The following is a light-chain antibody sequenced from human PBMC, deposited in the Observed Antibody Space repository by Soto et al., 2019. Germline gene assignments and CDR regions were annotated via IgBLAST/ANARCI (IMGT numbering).Light chain of an antibody. J-gene: IGLJ1*01. V-gene: IGLV2-14*01. CDR1: SSDVGGYNY. Sequence: QSVLTQPASVSGSPGQSITISCTGTSSDVGGYNYVSWYQQHPGKAPKLMIYEVSNRPSGVSNRFSGSKSGNTASLTISELQAEDEADYYCSSYTSSSTLGVFGTGTKLTVL. CDR2: EVS. CDR3: SSYTSSSTLGV.